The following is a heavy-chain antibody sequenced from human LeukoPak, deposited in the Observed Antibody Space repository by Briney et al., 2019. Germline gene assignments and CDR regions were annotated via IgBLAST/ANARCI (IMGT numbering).Heavy chain of an antibody. CDR2: IYTSGST. V-gene: IGHV4-4*07. CDR1: GGSISSYY. D-gene: IGHD6-19*01. Sequence: SETLSLTCTVSGGSISSYYWSWIRQPAGKGLEWIGRIYTSGSTNYKPPLKSRVTMSVDPSKNQFSLKLSSVTAADTAVYYCARQWYDYYMDVWGKGTTVTVSS. J-gene: IGHJ6*03. CDR3: ARQWYDYYMDV.